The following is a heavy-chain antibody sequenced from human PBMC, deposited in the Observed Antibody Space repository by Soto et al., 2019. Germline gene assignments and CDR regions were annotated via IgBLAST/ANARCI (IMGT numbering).Heavy chain of an antibody. CDR3: ARTDRDFYGLDV. CDR1: GFTFRNYD. Sequence: EVQLVESGGGLVQPGGSLRLSCEASGFTFRNYDMHWVRQGTGKGLEWVSGISAAGDPDSADSVEGRFTVSRENAQNSFFLQMNSLRVGDTAVYYCARTDRDFYGLDVWGQGTKVIVSS. J-gene: IGHJ6*02. CDR2: ISAAGDP. V-gene: IGHV3-13*05.